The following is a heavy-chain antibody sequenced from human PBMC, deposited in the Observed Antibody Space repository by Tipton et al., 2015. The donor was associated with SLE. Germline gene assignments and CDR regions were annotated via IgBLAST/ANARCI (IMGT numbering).Heavy chain of an antibody. V-gene: IGHV4-34*01. D-gene: IGHD6-13*01. CDR1: GGSFSGYY. CDR2: INHSGST. J-gene: IGHJ4*02. Sequence: TLSLTCAVYGGSFSGYYWSWIRQSPGKGLEWIGEINHSGSTNYNPSLKSRVTISVDTAKNQFSLKLSSVTAADTAVYYCAAPRLHQLVPFDYWGQGTLVTVSS. CDR3: AAPRLHQLVPFDY.